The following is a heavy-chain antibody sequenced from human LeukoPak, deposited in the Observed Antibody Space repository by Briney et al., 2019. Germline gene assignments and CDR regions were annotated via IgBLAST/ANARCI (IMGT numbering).Heavy chain of an antibody. CDR2: ISYDGDNK. Sequence: GGSLRLSCAASGFTFSSYAMSWVRQAPGKGLEWVAVISYDGDNKYYADSVKGRFTISRDNSKNTLYLQMNSLRAEDTAVYYCAKDRGGSGRNSIDYWGQGTLVTVSS. CDR3: AKDRGGSGRNSIDY. V-gene: IGHV3-30*18. J-gene: IGHJ4*02. D-gene: IGHD6-19*01. CDR1: GFTFSSYA.